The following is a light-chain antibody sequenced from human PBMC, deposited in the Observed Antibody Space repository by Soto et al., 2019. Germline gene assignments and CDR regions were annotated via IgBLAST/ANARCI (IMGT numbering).Light chain of an antibody. CDR1: QSVSSSY. J-gene: IGKJ1*01. Sequence: EIVMTQSPATLPVSPGEGATLSCRASQSVSSSYLAWYQQKPGQAPRLLIYGASSRATGIPDRFSGSGSGTDFTLTISRLEPEDFAVYYCQQYGSSPWTFGQGTKV. CDR3: QQYGSSPWT. V-gene: IGKV3-20*01. CDR2: GAS.